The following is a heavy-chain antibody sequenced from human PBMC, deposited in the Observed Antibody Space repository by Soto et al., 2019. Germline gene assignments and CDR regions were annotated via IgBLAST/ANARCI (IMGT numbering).Heavy chain of an antibody. J-gene: IGHJ6*02. CDR2: LRSESSYT. Sequence: PGGSLRLSCAVSGFPFDSYSMSWVRQAPGQGLGWLASLRSESSYTFHADSIRGRFTISRDDAKNLLFLQMNSLTIEDTATYYFAGEANSICAPHCLDVWGQGTAVTVSS. D-gene: IGHD2-21*02. CDR3: AGEANSICAPHCLDV. CDR1: GFPFDSYS. V-gene: IGHV3-21*01.